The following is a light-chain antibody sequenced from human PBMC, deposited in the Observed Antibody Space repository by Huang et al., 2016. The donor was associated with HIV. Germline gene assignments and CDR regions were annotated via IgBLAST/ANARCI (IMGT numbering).Light chain of an antibody. Sequence: EIVLTQSPGTLSLSPGERATLSCRASQSVSSDVAWYQQKPGQAPRLLIYGASTRATGIPDRFSCSGSGTDFTLTIIRLEPEDFAVYYCQQSDTSPQTFGQGTKLEIK. CDR1: QSVSSD. CDR3: QQSDTSPQT. CDR2: GAS. J-gene: IGKJ2*01. V-gene: IGKV3-20*01.